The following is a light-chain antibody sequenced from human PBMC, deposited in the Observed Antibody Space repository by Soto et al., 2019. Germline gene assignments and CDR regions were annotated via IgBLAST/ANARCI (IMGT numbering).Light chain of an antibody. J-gene: IGKJ4*01. Sequence: VVTQAPGTVSLSPGERATLSCRASQSVSSYLAWYQQKPGQAPRLLIYDASNRATGIPARFSGGGSGTDFTLTISRLEPEDFAVYYCQQFSSYPLTFGGGTKVDIK. V-gene: IGKV3-11*01. CDR2: DAS. CDR3: QQFSSYPLT. CDR1: QSVSSY.